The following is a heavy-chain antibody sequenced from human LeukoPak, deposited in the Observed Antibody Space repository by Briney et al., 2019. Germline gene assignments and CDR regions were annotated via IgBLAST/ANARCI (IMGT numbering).Heavy chain of an antibody. CDR3: ARPYYYSSASLPY. CDR1: GFTFSSYS. V-gene: IGHV3-21*01. D-gene: IGHD3-10*01. CDR2: ISSSSSYT. Sequence: PGGSLRLSCAASGFTFSSYSMNWVRQAPGKGLEWVSSISSSSSYTYYADSVKGRFTISRDNAKNSLYLQMNSLRAEDTAVYYCARPYYYSSASLPYWGQGTLLTVSS. J-gene: IGHJ4*02.